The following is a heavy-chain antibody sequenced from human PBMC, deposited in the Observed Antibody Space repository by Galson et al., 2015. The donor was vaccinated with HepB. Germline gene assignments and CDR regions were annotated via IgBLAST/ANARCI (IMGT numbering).Heavy chain of an antibody. CDR1: GYSFTSYW. V-gene: IGHV5-10-1*01. CDR2: VDPSDSYT. CDR3: ARSGEAAAFDY. Sequence: QSGAEVKKPGESLRISCKGPGYSFTSYWINWVRQMPGKGLERMGRVDPSDSYTNYSPSFQGHVTFSTDTSISTAYLQWSTLKASDTAMYYCARSGEAAAFDYWGQGTLVTVSS. J-gene: IGHJ4*02. D-gene: IGHD6-13*01.